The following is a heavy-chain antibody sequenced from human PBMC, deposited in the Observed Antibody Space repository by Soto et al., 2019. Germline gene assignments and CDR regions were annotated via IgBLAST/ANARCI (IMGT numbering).Heavy chain of an antibody. CDR2: IYSSGGT. V-gene: IGHV4-4*07. Sequence: QVQLQESGPGLVKPSETLSLTCTVSGGAISGYYWTWIRQSAGKGLEWIGRIYSSGGTKYNPSLQSRVTMSLDTSKNQFSLRLTSVTAADTAVYYCARGQRFSDSFDPWGQGTLDTVSS. CDR3: ARGQRFSDSFDP. J-gene: IGHJ5*02. D-gene: IGHD3-3*01. CDR1: GGAISGYY.